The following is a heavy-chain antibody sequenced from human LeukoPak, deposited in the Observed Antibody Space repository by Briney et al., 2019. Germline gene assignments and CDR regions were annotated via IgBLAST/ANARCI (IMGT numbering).Heavy chain of an antibody. Sequence: GRSLRLSCAASGFTFSSYGMHWVRQAPGKGLEWVAVISYDGSNKYYADSVKGRFTISRDNAKKSLYLQMNSLRAEDTAVYYCAGLAGRPVLGWGQGTLVTVSS. CDR2: ISYDGSNK. V-gene: IGHV3-30*03. CDR3: AGLAGRPVLG. D-gene: IGHD6-19*01. CDR1: GFTFSSYG. J-gene: IGHJ4*02.